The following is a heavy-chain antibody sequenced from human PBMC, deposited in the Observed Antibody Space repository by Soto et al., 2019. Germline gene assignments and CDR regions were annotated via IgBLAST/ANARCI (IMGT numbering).Heavy chain of an antibody. V-gene: IGHV3-23*01. CDR2: ISGSGGST. D-gene: IGHD3-3*01. CDR3: AKLNPGYDFWSGYYETYDWYFDL. J-gene: IGHJ2*01. CDR1: GFTFSSYA. Sequence: EVQLLESGGGLVQPGGSLRLSCAASGFTFSSYAMSWVRQAPGKGLEWVSAISGSGGSTYYADSVKGRFTISRDNSKNTLYLQMNSLRAEDTAVYYCAKLNPGYDFWSGYYETYDWYFDLWRRGTLVTVSS.